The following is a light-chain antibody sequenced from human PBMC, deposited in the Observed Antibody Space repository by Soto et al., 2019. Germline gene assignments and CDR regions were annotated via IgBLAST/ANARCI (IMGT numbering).Light chain of an antibody. J-gene: IGKJ1*01. CDR2: GAS. Sequence: ENVSTQSPGTLSLSPGERVTLSCRASQSVSSSYLAWYQQKPGQAPRLLIYGASSRATGIPDRFSGSGSGTDFTLTISRLEPEDFAVYYGQQYGSSLTWTFGQGTKVEIK. V-gene: IGKV3-20*01. CDR1: QSVSSSY. CDR3: QQYGSSLTWT.